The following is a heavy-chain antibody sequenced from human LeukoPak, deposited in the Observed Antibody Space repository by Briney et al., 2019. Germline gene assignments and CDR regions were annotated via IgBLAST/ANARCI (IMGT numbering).Heavy chain of an antibody. CDR2: ISSGDSSI. CDR1: GFIFSSYE. Sequence: PGGSLRLSCAVSGFIFSSYEMNWVRQAPGKGLEWVSYISSGDSSIYYADSVKGRFTISRDNAKNSLYLQMNSLRAEDTAVYYCARDNYGHFDYWGQGTLVTVSS. D-gene: IGHD4-17*01. CDR3: ARDNYGHFDY. J-gene: IGHJ4*02. V-gene: IGHV3-48*03.